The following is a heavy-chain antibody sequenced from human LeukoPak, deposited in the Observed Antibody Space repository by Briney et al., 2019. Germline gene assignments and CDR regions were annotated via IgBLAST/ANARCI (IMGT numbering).Heavy chain of an antibody. J-gene: IGHJ6*04. CDR2: INHSGST. CDR3: ARGRRGIGGDLIYGMDV. Sequence: KPSETLSLTCAVYGGSFSGYYWSWSRQPPGKGLEWIGEINHSGSTNYNLSLKSRVTISVDTSKNQFSLKLSSGTAADTAVYYCARGRRGIGGDLIYGMDVWGKGNAVTVST. D-gene: IGHD2-21*02. V-gene: IGHV4-34*01. CDR1: GGSFSGYY.